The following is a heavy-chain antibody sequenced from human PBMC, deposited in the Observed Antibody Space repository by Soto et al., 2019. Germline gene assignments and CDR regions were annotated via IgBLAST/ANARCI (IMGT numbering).Heavy chain of an antibody. D-gene: IGHD1-26*01. V-gene: IGHV1-69-2*01. Sequence: ASVKVSCKVSGYTFIDYFVHWVQQAPGKGLEWMGLVDPEDGETIYAEKFQGRVTITADTSTDTAYMELSSLRSEDTAVYYCGTVGRLGSTGASPHGMAVWGQGPTVTVSS. CDR1: GYTFIDYF. CDR3: GTVGRLGSTGASPHGMAV. CDR2: VDPEDGET. J-gene: IGHJ6*02.